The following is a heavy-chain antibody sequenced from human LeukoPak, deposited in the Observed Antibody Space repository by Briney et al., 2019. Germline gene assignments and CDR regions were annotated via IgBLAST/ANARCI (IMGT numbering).Heavy chain of an antibody. Sequence: PSETLSLTCTVSGGSISSYYWSWIRQPPGKGLEWIGEINHSGSTNYNPSLKSRVTISVDTSKNQFSLKLSSVTAADTAVYYCARHVRKQQLVNYYYYYMDVWGKGTTVTISS. CDR1: GGSISSYY. CDR3: ARHVRKQQLVNYYYYYMDV. D-gene: IGHD6-13*01. V-gene: IGHV4-34*01. CDR2: INHSGST. J-gene: IGHJ6*03.